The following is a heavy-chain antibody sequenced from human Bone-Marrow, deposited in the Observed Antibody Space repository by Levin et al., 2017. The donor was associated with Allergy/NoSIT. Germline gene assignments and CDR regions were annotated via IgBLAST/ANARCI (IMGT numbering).Heavy chain of an antibody. CDR2: MYNSGNS. V-gene: IGHV4-30-4*01. Sequence: SQTLSLTCTVSGGSISNGDYYWSWIRQPPGKGVEWIGYMYNSGNSHYNPSLKSRVAILVDTSKNQFSLKLSSVTAADTAVYFCARVRMQDTPMDYPLYYFDYWGQGTLVTVSS. D-gene: IGHD5-18*01. CDR3: ARVRMQDTPMDYPLYYFDY. J-gene: IGHJ4*02. CDR1: GGSISNGDYY.